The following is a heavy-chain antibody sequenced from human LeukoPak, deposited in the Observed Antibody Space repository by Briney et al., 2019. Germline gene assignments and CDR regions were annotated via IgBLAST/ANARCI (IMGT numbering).Heavy chain of an antibody. Sequence: GGSLRLSCAASGFSFSSYAMSWVRQAPGKGLEWVSGIISSGAGTNYADSVRGRFTISRDNSKNTLYLQMNSLRAEDTAVYYCATPLDYYDRSDSHQGGDWGQGTLVTVSS. V-gene: IGHV3-23*01. CDR1: GFSFSSYA. J-gene: IGHJ4*02. CDR2: IISSGAGT. D-gene: IGHD3-22*01. CDR3: ATPLDYYDRSDSHQGGD.